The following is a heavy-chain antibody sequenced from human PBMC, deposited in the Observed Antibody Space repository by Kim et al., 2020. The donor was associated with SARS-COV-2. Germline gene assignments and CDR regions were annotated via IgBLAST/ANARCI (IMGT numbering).Heavy chain of an antibody. CDR1: GFTFSSYG. V-gene: IGHV3-30*18. J-gene: IGHJ6*02. D-gene: IGHD1-7*01. CDR3: AKDRIGAYITGTPGGMDV. CDR2: ISYDGSNK. Sequence: GGSLRLSCAASGFTFSSYGMHWVRQAPGKGLEWVAVISYDGSNKYYADSVKGRFTISRDNSKNTLYLQMNSLRAEDTAVYYCAKDRIGAYITGTPGGMDVWGQGTTVTVSS.